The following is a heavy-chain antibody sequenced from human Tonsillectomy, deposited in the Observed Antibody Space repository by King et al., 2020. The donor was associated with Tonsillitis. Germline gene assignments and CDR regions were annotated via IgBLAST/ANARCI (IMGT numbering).Heavy chain of an antibody. D-gene: IGHD6-19*01. V-gene: IGHV4-59*01. CDR1: GGSISTYY. CDR2: IYYSGST. Sequence: VQLQESGPGLVKPSETLSLICTVSGGSISTYYWSCIRQPPGNGLEWIGYIYYSGSTNYNPSLKSRVTIPVDTSKNQFSLKLSSVTAADTAVYYCARGGGGWHAYYYYNMDVWGQGTTVTVSS. CDR3: ARGGGGWHAYYYYNMDV. J-gene: IGHJ6*02.